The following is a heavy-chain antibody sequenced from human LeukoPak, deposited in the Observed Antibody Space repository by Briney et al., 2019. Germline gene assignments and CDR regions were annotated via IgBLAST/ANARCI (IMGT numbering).Heavy chain of an antibody. Sequence: GGSLRLSCAVSGFGVSDNYMTWVRQAPGRGLEWGSILYSAGATYYTDSVRGRFSISRDSSKNAVFLHMNSLRAEDTAVYYCASGAPGVRKFYSDPFHNWGQGTLVTVSS. CDR3: ASGAPGVRKFYSDPFHN. CDR2: LYSAGAT. D-gene: IGHD2-15*01. CDR1: GFGVSDNY. J-gene: IGHJ4*02. V-gene: IGHV3-53*01.